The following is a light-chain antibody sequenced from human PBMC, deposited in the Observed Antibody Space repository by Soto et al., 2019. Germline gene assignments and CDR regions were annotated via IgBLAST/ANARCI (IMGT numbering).Light chain of an antibody. V-gene: IGLV1-47*01. CDR1: WYNIGKNL. Sequence: QSVLTQPPSASGTPGQTVTISCSGGWYNIGKNLGYWYQQLPGTAPKLLIYMTNQRPSGVPDRFSGSKSGSPASLAVSGLRSEDEADYYCSSHAGINNVVFGGGTKLTVL. CDR2: MTN. J-gene: IGLJ3*02. CDR3: SSHAGINNVV.